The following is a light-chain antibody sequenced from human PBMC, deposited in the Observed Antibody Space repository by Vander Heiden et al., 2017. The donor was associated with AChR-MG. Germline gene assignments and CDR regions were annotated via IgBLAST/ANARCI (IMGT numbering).Light chain of an antibody. J-gene: IGKJ2*01. V-gene: IGKV1-6*01. CDR3: LQDYAYPRT. CDR2: TAS. CDR1: QGIRND. Sequence: AIQMTQSPSSLSASVGDRVTITCRASQGIRNDLGWYQQKPGKAPKLLIYTASILQSGVPSRFSGNGSETDFTLTINSLQPEDFASYDCLQDYAYPRTFGQGTRLEIK.